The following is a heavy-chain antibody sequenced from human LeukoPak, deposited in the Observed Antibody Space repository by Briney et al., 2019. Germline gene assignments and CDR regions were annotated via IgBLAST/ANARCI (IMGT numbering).Heavy chain of an antibody. Sequence: ASVKVSCKASGYTFTGYYMHWVRQAPGQGLEWMGWINPNSGGTNYAQKFQGRVTMTRDTSISTAYMELSRLRSEDTAVYYCARVSPRYCSSTSCSYFDYWGQGTLVTVSS. CDR2: INPNSGGT. J-gene: IGHJ4*02. CDR3: ARVSPRYCSSTSCSYFDY. V-gene: IGHV1-2*02. CDR1: GYTFTGYY. D-gene: IGHD2-2*01.